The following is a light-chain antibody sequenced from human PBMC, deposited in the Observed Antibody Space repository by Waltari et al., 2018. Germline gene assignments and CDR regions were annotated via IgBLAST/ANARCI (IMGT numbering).Light chain of an antibody. Sequence: QSALTQPRSVSGSPGQSVTLSCTGTSSDVGGFNYVSWYQQHPGKAPKIMIYDVIKRPSGVPDRFSGSKSDNTASLTISGLQAEDEADYYCCSYAGSYTVLFGGGTKLTVL. CDR2: DVI. V-gene: IGLV2-11*01. CDR1: SSDVGGFNY. J-gene: IGLJ2*01. CDR3: CSYAGSYTVL.